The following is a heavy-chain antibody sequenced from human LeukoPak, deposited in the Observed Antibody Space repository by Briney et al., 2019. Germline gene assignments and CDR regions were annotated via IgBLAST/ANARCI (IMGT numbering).Heavy chain of an antibody. CDR1: GGTFISYA. CDR2: IIPIFGTA. D-gene: IGHD6-19*01. Sequence: ASVKVSCKASGGTFISYAISWVRQAPGQGLEWLGGIIPIFGTANYAQKFQGRVTITADESTSTAYMELSSLRSEDTAVYYCARDPNYSSGWYYFDYWGQGTLVTVSS. J-gene: IGHJ4*02. CDR3: ARDPNYSSGWYYFDY. V-gene: IGHV1-69*13.